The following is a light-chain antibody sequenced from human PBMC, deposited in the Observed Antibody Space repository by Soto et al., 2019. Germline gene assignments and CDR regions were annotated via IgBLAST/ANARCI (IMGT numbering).Light chain of an antibody. CDR3: QHYGSSPPMYT. V-gene: IGKV3-20*01. J-gene: IGKJ2*01. Sequence: EIVLTQSPGTLSLSPGERATLSCRASQSVSTTYLGWYQQKPGQAPRLLVYGTSRRATGIPDRFSGSGSGPDFTLTISSLEPEDFAVYYCQHYGSSPPMYTFGQGTKLEIK. CDR1: QSVSTTY. CDR2: GTS.